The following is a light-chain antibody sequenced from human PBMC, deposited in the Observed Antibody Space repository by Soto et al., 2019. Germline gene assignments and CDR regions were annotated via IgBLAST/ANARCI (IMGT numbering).Light chain of an antibody. V-gene: IGKV3-20*01. CDR2: GAS. J-gene: IGKJ5*01. CDR1: QSVSSY. Sequence: EILLTQSPGTLSLSPGERATLSCRASQSVSSYLAWYQQIPGQAPRLLIYGASSRATGIPDRFSGSGSGTDFTLTISRLEPEDFAVYYCQQYHNTPITFGQGTRREIK. CDR3: QQYHNTPIT.